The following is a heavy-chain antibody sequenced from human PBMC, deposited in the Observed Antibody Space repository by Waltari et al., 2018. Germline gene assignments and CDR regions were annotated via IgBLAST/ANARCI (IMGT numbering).Heavy chain of an antibody. CDR3: ARDPGFSEFDL. J-gene: IGHJ3*01. CDR2: INQDGSEK. Sequence: EVQLVESGGGLVQPGGSLRLSCAAHGFTFNIYWMSWVRQAPGKGLEFVANINQDGSEKSYVDSVKGRFTISRDNAKNSMSLQMSSLRAEDAAVYYCARDPGFSEFDLWGQGTLVSISA. V-gene: IGHV3-7*01. CDR1: GFTFNIYW.